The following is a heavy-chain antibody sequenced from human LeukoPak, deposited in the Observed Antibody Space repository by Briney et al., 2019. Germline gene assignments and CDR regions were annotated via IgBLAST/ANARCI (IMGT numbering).Heavy chain of an antibody. CDR3: ARVGDYYYYMDV. V-gene: IGHV1-2*02. CDR2: INPNSGGT. J-gene: IGHJ6*03. CDR1: GYTFTGYY. D-gene: IGHD3-10*01. Sequence: GASVNVSCKASGYTFTGYYLHWVRQAPGQGREWMGWINPNSGGTNYAQKFQGRVTMTRDTSISTAYMELSRLRSDDTAVYYCARVGDYYYYMDVWGKGTTVTVSS.